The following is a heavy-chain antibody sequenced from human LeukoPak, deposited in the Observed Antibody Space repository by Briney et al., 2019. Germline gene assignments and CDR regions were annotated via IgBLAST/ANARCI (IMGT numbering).Heavy chain of an antibody. CDR3: ARSYGSGSYYKGGDYYGMDV. Sequence: GGSLRLSCAASGFTFSSYEMNRVRQAPGKGLEGGSYISSSGSTIYYADSVKGRFTISRDNAKNSLYLQMNSLRAEDTAVYYCARSYGSGSYYKGGDYYGMDVWGQGTTVTVSS. J-gene: IGHJ6*02. CDR2: ISSSGSTI. D-gene: IGHD3-10*01. CDR1: GFTFSSYE. V-gene: IGHV3-48*03.